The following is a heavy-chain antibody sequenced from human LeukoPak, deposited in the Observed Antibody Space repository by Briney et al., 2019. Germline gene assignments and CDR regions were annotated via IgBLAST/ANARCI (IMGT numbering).Heavy chain of an antibody. CDR1: GFTFSDYY. Sequence: GGSLRLSCAASGFTFSDYYMSWIRQAPGKGLEWVSYMSSSGSTIYYADSLKGRFTISGDSAKNSLYLQMNSLRAEDTALYYCAKGLERESRLDSWGQGTLVTVSS. D-gene: IGHD1-1*01. J-gene: IGHJ4*02. CDR2: MSSSGSTI. V-gene: IGHV3-11*01. CDR3: AKGLERESRLDS.